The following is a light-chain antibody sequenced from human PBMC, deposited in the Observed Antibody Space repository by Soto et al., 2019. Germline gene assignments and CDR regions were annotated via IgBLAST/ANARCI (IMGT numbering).Light chain of an antibody. Sequence: DFVMSQSPLSLPVTLGQPASISCGSSQSLVYSDGNTYLNWFHQRPGKSPRRLIYKVSNRDSGVPEGFSGSGSGTDFTLKISRVEAEDVGVYYCMQALQNPITFGQGTRLEIK. J-gene: IGKJ5*01. CDR3: MQALQNPIT. CDR2: KVS. V-gene: IGKV2-30*01. CDR1: QSLVYSDGNTY.